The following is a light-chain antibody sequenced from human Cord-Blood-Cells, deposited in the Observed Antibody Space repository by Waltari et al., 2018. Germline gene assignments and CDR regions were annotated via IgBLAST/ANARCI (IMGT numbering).Light chain of an antibody. Sequence: VMTTYPDFLAVSLGERATIICKSSPSVLYSSNNKNYLAWYQQKPGQPPKLLIYWASTRESGVPDRFSGSGSGTDFTLTISSLQAEDVAVYYCQQYYSTPPTFGQGTKVEIK. CDR3: QQYYSTPPT. J-gene: IGKJ1*01. V-gene: IGKV4-1*01. CDR1: PSVLYSSNNKNY. CDR2: WAS.